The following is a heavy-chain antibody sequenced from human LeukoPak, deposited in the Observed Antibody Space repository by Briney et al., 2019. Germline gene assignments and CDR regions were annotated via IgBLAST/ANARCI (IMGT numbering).Heavy chain of an antibody. CDR1: EFTFSNYW. CDR3: ARYCSGLCPEYHFDS. D-gene: IGHD2-15*01. V-gene: IGHV3-7*01. Sequence: GGSLRLSCAASEFTFSNYWMSWVRQAPGKGLEWVANIRQDGNDKKYVDSVKGRFTISRDNAKNSLYLQMNNLRAEDTAVYYCARYCSGLCPEYHFDSWGQGTLVTVSS. CDR2: IRQDGNDK. J-gene: IGHJ4*02.